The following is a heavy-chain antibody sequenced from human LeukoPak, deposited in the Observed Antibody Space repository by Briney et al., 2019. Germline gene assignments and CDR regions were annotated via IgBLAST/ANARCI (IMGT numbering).Heavy chain of an antibody. Sequence: ASVKVSCKASGYTFTSYYIHWVRQAPGQGLEWMGIINPSGGSTSYAQKFQGRVTITADKSTSTAYMELSSLRSEDTAVYYCAFAPNPRYYFDYWGQGTLVTVSS. CDR1: GYTFTSYY. CDR3: AFAPNPRYYFDY. D-gene: IGHD1-14*01. CDR2: INPSGGST. V-gene: IGHV1-46*01. J-gene: IGHJ4*02.